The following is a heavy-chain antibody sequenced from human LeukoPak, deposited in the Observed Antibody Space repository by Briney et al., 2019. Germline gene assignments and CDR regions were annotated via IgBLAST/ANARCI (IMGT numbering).Heavy chain of an antibody. J-gene: IGHJ4*02. CDR1: GFTFSDYY. Sequence: GGSLRLSCAASGFTFSDYYMIWVRQAPGKGLEWVGRIKSKTDGGTIDYTAPVKGRFTISRHESEDTLFLQMNSLRTEDTAVYYCTTDRFDWGQGTLVTVSS. CDR3: TTDRFD. V-gene: IGHV3-15*01. CDR2: IKSKTDGGTI.